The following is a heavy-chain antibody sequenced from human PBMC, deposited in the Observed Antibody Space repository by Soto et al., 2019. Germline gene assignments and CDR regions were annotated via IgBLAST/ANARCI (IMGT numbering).Heavy chain of an antibody. CDR2: ISWNSGSI. J-gene: IGHJ6*02. V-gene: IGHV3-9*01. Sequence: PGGSLRLSCAASGFTFDDYAMHWVRQAPGKGLEWVSGISWNSGSIGYVDSAKGRFTISRDNAKNSLYLQMNSLRAEDTALYYCAKDMGTDGYNYYYGMDVWSQGTTVTVSS. CDR1: GFTFDDYA. CDR3: AKDMGTDGYNYYYGMDV. D-gene: IGHD5-12*01.